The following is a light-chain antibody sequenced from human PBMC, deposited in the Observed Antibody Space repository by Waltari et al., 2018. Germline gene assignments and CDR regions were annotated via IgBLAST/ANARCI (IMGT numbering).Light chain of an antibody. CDR3: SSYTTTRVI. Sequence: QSALTQPASVSGSPGQSNTISCSGPGSDVGGYNFVSWYQQHPGKAPRVIIYDVTTRPSGVSDRFSGSKSGNTASLTISGLQAEDEADYYCSSYTTTRVIFGGGTKVTVL. V-gene: IGLV2-14*03. CDR1: GSDVGGYNF. CDR2: DVT. J-gene: IGLJ2*01.